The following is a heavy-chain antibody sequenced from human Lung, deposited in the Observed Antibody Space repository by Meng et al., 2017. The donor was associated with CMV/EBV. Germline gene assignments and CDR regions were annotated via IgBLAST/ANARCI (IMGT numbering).Heavy chain of an antibody. J-gene: IGHJ5*02. V-gene: IGHV4-59*11. CDR2: MYYSGIS. CDR3: ARYYCSGSSCDTTNWFDP. D-gene: IGHD2-15*01. Sequence: SETLSLXCNVSAASISSHYWSWIRQSPGKGLEWIGYMYYSGISNYNPSLGGRATILLDMSKNQFYLKLTSVTAADTAVYFYARYYCSGSSCDTTNWFDPWGQGXQVXVSS. CDR1: AASISSHY.